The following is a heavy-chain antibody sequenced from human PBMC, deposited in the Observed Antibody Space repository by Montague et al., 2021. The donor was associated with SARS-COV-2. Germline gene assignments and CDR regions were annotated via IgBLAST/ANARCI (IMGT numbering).Heavy chain of an antibody. CDR1: GYSFSTYW. D-gene: IGHD6-13*01. CDR2: IYPVDSYT. J-gene: IGHJ5*02. CDR3: ARRAERAEWFDP. Sequence: QSGAEVKKPGESLRISCKGFGYSFSTYWIGWVRQMPGKGLEWMGTIYPVDSYTRYSPSFQGQVIISADKSISTAYLQWRSLKASDTAIYYCARRAERAEWFDPWGQGTLVIVSA. V-gene: IGHV5-51*01.